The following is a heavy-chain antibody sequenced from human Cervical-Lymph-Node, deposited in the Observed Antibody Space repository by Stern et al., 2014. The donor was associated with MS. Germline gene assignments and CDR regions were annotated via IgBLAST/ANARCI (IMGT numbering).Heavy chain of an antibody. CDR3: ALSSETSDRWYSLGYDL. CDR2: IFPVFGTP. V-gene: IGHV1-69*01. J-gene: IGHJ5*02. CDR1: VGTFSKFP. D-gene: IGHD6-13*01. Sequence: VQLVQSGAEVTKPWSSVKVSCKASVGTFSKFPSSWVRQAPGQGLEWMGGIFPVFGTPTYAQEFRGRVTITADVSTSTVYMELSSLRSDDTAVYYCALSSETSDRWYSLGYDLWGQGTLVTVSS.